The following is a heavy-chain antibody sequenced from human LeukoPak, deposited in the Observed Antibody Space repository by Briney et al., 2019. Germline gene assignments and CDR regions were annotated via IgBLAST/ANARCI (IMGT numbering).Heavy chain of an antibody. CDR2: ISHSGETI. J-gene: IGHJ6*03. Sequence: GGSLRLSCAASGFTFSAYYMSWIRQAPGKGLEWVSYISHSGETIHYADSVKGRFTISRDNSKNTLYLQMNSLRAEDTAVYYCAKVYRGGYYYMDVWGKGTTVTISS. CDR1: GFTFSAYY. CDR3: AKVYRGGYYYMDV. D-gene: IGHD1-26*01. V-gene: IGHV3-11*01.